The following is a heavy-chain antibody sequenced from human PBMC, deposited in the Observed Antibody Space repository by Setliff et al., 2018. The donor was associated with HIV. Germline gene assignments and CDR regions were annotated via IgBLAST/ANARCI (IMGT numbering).Heavy chain of an antibody. J-gene: IGHJ2*01. CDR1: GGSISSGSYY. Sequence: SETLSLTCSVSGGSISSGSYYWSWIRQHPGKGLEWIGYIFYSGSTSGGTNYNPSLKSRVTISLDTSKNQFSLNLSSVTAADTAVYYCASSLNGDSEPWYFDLWGRGTLVTVSS. D-gene: IGHD4-17*01. CDR2: IFYSGST. CDR3: ASSLNGDSEPWYFDL. V-gene: IGHV4-61*01.